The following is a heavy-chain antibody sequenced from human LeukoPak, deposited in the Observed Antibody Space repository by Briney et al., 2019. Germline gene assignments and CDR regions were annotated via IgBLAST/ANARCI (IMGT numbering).Heavy chain of an antibody. CDR2: IYYSGST. J-gene: IGHJ6*03. V-gene: IGHV4-59*01. Sequence: SETLSLTCTVSGGSISGYYWTWIRQPPGKGLEWIGYIYYSGSTTYNPSFKSRVTISVDTSKNQISLKLSSVTAADTAVYYCARVPYSSSSGRYYYYYMDVWGKGTTVTVSS. D-gene: IGHD6-6*01. CDR3: ARVPYSSSSGRYYYYYMDV. CDR1: GGSISGYY.